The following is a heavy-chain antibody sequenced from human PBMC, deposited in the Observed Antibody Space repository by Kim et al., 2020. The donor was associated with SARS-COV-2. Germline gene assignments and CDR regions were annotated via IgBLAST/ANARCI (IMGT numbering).Heavy chain of an antibody. V-gene: IGHV1-8*01. J-gene: IGHJ1*01. CDR2: MNPNTGAT. Sequence: ASVKVSCATSGYTFTVFNIYWVRQAAGQGLEWMGWMNPNTGATGYAQRFQGRITMTRDTSITTAYLELSSLTAEDTAVYFCAVDYGGVSDWAQGTLVTVSS. CDR3: AVDYGGVSD. D-gene: IGHD4-17*01. CDR1: GYTFTVFN.